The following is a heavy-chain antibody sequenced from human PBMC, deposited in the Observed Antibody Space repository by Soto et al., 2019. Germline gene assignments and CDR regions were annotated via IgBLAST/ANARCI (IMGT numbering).Heavy chain of an antibody. V-gene: IGHV3-66*01. Sequence: EVQLVESGGDLVQPGGSLRLSCAASGFSVRSKYMSWVRQAPGKGLEWVSLIQSGGTTYYAGSVKGRFTISRDYSENTLFLQMNSLRVEDTAVYYCTRDDVHFNGDSYYGVTMDVWGKGTTVTVSA. CDR3: TRDDVHFNGDSYYGVTMDV. J-gene: IGHJ6*04. D-gene: IGHD2-15*01. CDR1: GFSVRSKY. CDR2: IQSGGTT.